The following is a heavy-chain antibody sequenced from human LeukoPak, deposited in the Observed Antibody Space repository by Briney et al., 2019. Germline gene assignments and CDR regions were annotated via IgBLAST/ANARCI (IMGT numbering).Heavy chain of an antibody. CDR1: GFPFSNYA. V-gene: IGHV3-23*01. D-gene: IGHD1-1*01. Sequence: GGSLRLSCAAAGFPFSNYAVTWVRQAPGKGLEWVSSISGSGGASYYAASVRGRFTISRDNSKNTLFLQMNSLRVEDTALYYCAMENGGWGQGTLVAVSS. CDR3: AMENGG. CDR2: ISGSGGAS. J-gene: IGHJ4*02.